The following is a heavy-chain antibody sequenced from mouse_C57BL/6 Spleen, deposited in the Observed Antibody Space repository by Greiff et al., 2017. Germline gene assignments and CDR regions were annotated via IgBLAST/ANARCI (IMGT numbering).Heavy chain of an antibody. CDR3: ARSLGQSFAY. CDR2: IHPNSGST. J-gene: IGHJ3*01. CDR1: GYTFTSYW. D-gene: IGHD4-1*01. Sequence: QVQLQQPGAELVKPGASVKLSCKASGYTFTSYWMHWVKQRPGQGLEWIGMIHPNSGSTNYNEKFKSKATLTVDKSSSTAYMQLSSLTSEDSTVXYCARSLGQSFAYWGQGTLVTVSA. V-gene: IGHV1-64*01.